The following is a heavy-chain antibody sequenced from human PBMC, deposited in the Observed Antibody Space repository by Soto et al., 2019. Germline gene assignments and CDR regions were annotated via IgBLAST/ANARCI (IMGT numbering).Heavy chain of an antibody. Sequence: GGSLRLSCAASGFTFSSYGMSWVRQAPGKGLEWVSAISGSGGSTYYADSVKGRFTISRDNSKNTLYLQMNSLRAEDTAVYYCAKAHYFLRFLEWLSKDYYYGMDVWGQGTTVTVSS. CDR2: ISGSGGST. CDR3: AKAHYFLRFLEWLSKDYYYGMDV. D-gene: IGHD3-3*01. V-gene: IGHV3-23*01. CDR1: GFTFSSYG. J-gene: IGHJ6*02.